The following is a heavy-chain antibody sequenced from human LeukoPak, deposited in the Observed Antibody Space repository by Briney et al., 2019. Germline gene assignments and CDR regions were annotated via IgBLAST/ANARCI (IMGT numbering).Heavy chain of an antibody. D-gene: IGHD1-26*01. CDR1: GFSLSTSGVG. CDR3: ARADPKIVGATPGAFDI. J-gene: IGHJ3*02. CDR2: IYWDDDK. Sequence: SGPTLVNPTQPLTLTCTFSGFSLSTSGVGVGWIRQPPGKALEWLALIYWDDDKRYSPSLKSRLTITKDTSKNQVVLTMTNMDPVDTATYYCARADPKIVGATPGAFDIWGQGTMVTVSS. V-gene: IGHV2-5*02.